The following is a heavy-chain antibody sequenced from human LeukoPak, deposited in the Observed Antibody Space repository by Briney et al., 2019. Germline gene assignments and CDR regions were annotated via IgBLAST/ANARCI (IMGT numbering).Heavy chain of an antibody. V-gene: IGHV3-7*01. J-gene: IGHJ6*02. CDR1: GFTFSSYW. D-gene: IGHD4-17*01. Sequence: GGSLRLSCAASGFTFSSYWMSWVRQAPGKGLEWVANIKQDGSEKYYVDSVKGRFTISRDNAKNSLYLQMNSLRAEDTAVYYCASYFTVTTSGDYYYGMDVWGQGTTVTVSS. CDR2: IKQDGSEK. CDR3: ASYFTVTTSGDYYYGMDV.